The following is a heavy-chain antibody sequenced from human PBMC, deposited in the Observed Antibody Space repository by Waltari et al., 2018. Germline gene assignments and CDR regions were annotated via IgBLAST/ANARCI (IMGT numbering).Heavy chain of an antibody. Sequence: QVQLVESGGGVVQPGRSLRLSCAASGFTFSSYGMHWVRQAPGKGLEWVAVIWYDGSNKYYADSVKGRFTISRDNSKNTLYLQMNSLRAEDTAVYYCARDQDSSISGGYFDYWGQGTLVTVSS. J-gene: IGHJ4*02. CDR3: ARDQDSSISGGYFDY. D-gene: IGHD6-13*01. CDR2: IWYDGSNK. V-gene: IGHV3-33*01. CDR1: GFTFSSYG.